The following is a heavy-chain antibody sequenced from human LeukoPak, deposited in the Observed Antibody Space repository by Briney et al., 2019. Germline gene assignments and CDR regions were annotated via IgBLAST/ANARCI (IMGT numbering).Heavy chain of an antibody. CDR3: ARDTPNKRGYSYGIDY. CDR2: INPNSGGT. CDR1: GYTFTGYY. D-gene: IGHD5-18*01. J-gene: IGHJ4*02. Sequence: ASVKVSCKAPGYTFTGYYMHWVRQAPGQGLEWMGWINPNSGGTNYAQKFQGRVTMTRDTSISTAYMELSRLRSDDTAVYYCARDTPNKRGYSYGIDYWGQGTLVTVSS. V-gene: IGHV1-2*02.